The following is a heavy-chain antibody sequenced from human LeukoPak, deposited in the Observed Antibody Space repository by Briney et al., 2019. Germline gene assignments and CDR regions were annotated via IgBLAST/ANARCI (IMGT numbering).Heavy chain of an antibody. V-gene: IGHV3-33*01. J-gene: IGHJ5*02. CDR1: GFTFSSYG. Sequence: PGGSLRLSCAASGFTFSSYGMHWVRQAPGKGLEWVAVIWYDGSNKYYADSVKGRFTISRDNSKNTLYLQMNSLRAEDTAVYYCARDANWGSNWFDPWGQGTLVTVSS. CDR2: IWYDGSNK. CDR3: ARDANWGSNWFDP. D-gene: IGHD7-27*01.